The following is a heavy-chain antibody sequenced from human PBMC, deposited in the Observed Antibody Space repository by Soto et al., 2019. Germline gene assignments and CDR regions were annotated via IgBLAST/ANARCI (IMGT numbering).Heavy chain of an antibody. CDR1: SESFSGYY. V-gene: IGHV4-34*01. D-gene: IGHD6-6*01. J-gene: IGHJ4*02. CDR2: ISQSGNT. CDR3: ARAPKVSGSSKTRPDF. Sequence: SETLSLTCSIYSESFSGYYWSWIRQPPGKGLEWIGEISQSGNTNYSPSLKSRVSISIDTSKKQFSLNLASVSATDTAVYYCARAPKVSGSSKTRPDFWGQRTLVTVSS.